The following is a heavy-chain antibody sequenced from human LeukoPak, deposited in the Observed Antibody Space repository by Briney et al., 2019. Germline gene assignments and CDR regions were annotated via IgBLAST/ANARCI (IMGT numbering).Heavy chain of an antibody. CDR2: ISSSSSYI. J-gene: IGHJ3*02. CDR1: GFTFSSYS. V-gene: IGHV3-21*01. CDR3: TTLKYYYDSSGYYWRAFDI. Sequence: GGSLRLSCAASGFTFSSYSMNWVRQAPGKGLEWVSSISSSSSYIYYADSVKGRFTISRDNAKNSLYLQMNSLRAEDTAVYYCTTLKYYYDSSGYYWRAFDIWGQGTMVTVSS. D-gene: IGHD3-22*01.